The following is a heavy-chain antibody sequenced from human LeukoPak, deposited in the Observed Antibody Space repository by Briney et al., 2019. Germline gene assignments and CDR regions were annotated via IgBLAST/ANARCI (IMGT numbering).Heavy chain of an antibody. Sequence: SQTLSLTCAISGDSVSSNSAAWNWIRQSPSRGLEWLGRTCYRTKWYDDYAVSVKSRMTINADTSKNQFSLRLNSVTPEDTAVYYCARGGSGTTVSLFAYWGQGTLVTVSS. J-gene: IGHJ4*02. D-gene: IGHD1-1*01. V-gene: IGHV6-1*01. CDR2: TCYRTKWYD. CDR3: ARGGSGTTVSLFAY. CDR1: GDSVSSNSAA.